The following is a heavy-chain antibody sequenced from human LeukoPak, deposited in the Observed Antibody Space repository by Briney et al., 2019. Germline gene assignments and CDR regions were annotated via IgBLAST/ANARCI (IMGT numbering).Heavy chain of an antibody. CDR1: GYTFTAYS. D-gene: IGHD3-10*01. J-gene: IGHJ3*02. CDR3: ARDLDYYGSGSFFNI. CDR2: INPNSGGT. V-gene: IGHV1-2*02. Sequence: GASVKVSCKASGYTFTAYSMHWVRQAPGQGLECMGWINPNSGGTNYAQKFQGRVTMTRDTSITTAYMELSRLRSDDTAVYYCARDLDYYGSGSFFNIWGQGTMVTVSS.